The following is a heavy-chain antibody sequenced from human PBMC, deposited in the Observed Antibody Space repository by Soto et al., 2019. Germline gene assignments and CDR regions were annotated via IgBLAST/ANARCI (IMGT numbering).Heavy chain of an antibody. CDR1: GGSFSGYY. CDR3: ARSAGSSWYY. Sequence: QVQLQQWGAGLLKPSETLSLTCAVYGGSFSGYYWSWIRQPPGKGLEWIGEINHSGSTNYNPSLKSRVTISVDTSKNQFSLKLSSVTAADTAVYYWARSAGSSWYYWGQGTLVTVSS. V-gene: IGHV4-34*01. J-gene: IGHJ4*02. CDR2: INHSGST. D-gene: IGHD6-13*01.